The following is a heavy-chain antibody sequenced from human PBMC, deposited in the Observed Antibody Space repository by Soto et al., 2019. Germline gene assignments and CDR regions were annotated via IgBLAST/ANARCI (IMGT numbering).Heavy chain of an antibody. Sequence: SGPTLFNPTHTLTLTLTFSVVSRRTSLMCGSGIRGPPGNGLELLALIDCDDDKYYSTSLKTRLTISKHTSKNQVVLTITNMDPVDTATYYSARIHAGTNPYPSYYGIDVWGQGTPVTVSS. CDR2: IDCDDDK. J-gene: IGHJ6*02. V-gene: IGHV2-70*01. D-gene: IGHD1-7*01. CDR1: VVSRRTSLMC. CDR3: ARIHAGTNPYPSYYGIDV.